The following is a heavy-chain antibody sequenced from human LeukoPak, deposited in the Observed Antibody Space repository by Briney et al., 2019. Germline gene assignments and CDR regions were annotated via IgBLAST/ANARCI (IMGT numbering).Heavy chain of an antibody. CDR2: ISSSGSTI. CDR1: GFTFSGYY. Sequence: GGSLRLSCAASGFTFSGYYMSWIRQAPGKGLEWVSYISSSGSTIYYADSVKGRFTISRDNAKNSLYLQMNSLRAEDTAVYYCASLKIAVAGTGDFDHWGQGTLVTVSS. J-gene: IGHJ4*02. CDR3: ASLKIAVAGTGDFDH. D-gene: IGHD6-19*01. V-gene: IGHV3-11*01.